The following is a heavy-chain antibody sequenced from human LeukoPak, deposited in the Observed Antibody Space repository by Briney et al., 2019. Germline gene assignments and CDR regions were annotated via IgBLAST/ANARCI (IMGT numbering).Heavy chain of an antibody. CDR3: ARQVTMIDYFDY. D-gene: IGHD3-22*01. J-gene: IGHJ4*02. CDR2: IYYSGST. CDR1: GGSISSYY. Sequence: SETLPLTCTVSGGSISSYYWSWIRQPPGKGLEWIGYIYYSGSTNYNPSLKSRVTISVDTSKNQFSLKLSSVTAADTAVYYCARQVTMIDYFDYWGQGTLVTVSS. V-gene: IGHV4-59*08.